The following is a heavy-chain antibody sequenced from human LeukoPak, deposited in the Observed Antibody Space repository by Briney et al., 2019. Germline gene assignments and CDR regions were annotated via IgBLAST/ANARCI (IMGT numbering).Heavy chain of an antibody. CDR1: GFIFSSHS. CDR2: ISIGSSAR. CDR3: ARMSGSRLPGY. V-gene: IGHV3-48*01. D-gene: IGHD3-3*01. J-gene: IGHJ4*02. Sequence: GGSLRLSCAASGFIFSSHSMNWVRQTPGKGLEWVSYISIGSSARYYADSVKGRFTISRDDARNSLYLQMNSLRAEDTAVYYCARMSGSRLPGYWGQGTLVTVSS.